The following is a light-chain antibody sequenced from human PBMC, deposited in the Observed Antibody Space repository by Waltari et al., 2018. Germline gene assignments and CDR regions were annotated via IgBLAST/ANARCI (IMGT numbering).Light chain of an antibody. CDR2: EVS. J-gene: IGLJ2*01. CDR3: SSYTSATTLSVV. CDR1: RGDVGGYNY. V-gene: IGLV2-14*01. Sequence: QSALTQPASVSGSPGQSITISCTGTRGDVGGYNYVSWYQQHAGKAPKVIIYEVSNRPSGVSTRFSAAKSGDTASLTISGLQAEDEATYYCSSYTSATTLSVVFGGGTKVTVL.